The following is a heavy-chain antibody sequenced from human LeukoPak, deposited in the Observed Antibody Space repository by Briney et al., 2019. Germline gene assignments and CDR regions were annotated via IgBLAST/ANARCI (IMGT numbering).Heavy chain of an antibody. D-gene: IGHD3-22*01. J-gene: IGHJ6*02. V-gene: IGHV4-59*01. Sequence: PSETLSLTCTVSGGSISSYYWSWIRQPPGKGLEWIGYIYYSGSTNYNPSLKSRVTISVDTSKNQFSLKLSSVTAADTAVYYCARDPSYDSSGYPNYYYYGMDVWGQGTTVTVSS. CDR2: IYYSGST. CDR1: GGSISSYY. CDR3: ARDPSYDSSGYPNYYYYGMDV.